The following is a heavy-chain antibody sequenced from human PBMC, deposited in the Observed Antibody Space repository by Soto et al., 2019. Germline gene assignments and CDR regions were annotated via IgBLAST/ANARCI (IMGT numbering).Heavy chain of an antibody. V-gene: IGHV1-45*02. J-gene: IGHJ6*02. CDR1: GYTFTYRY. Sequence: QMQLVQSGAEVKKTGSSVKVSCKASGYTFTYRYLNWVRQAPGQALEWMGWITPFNGNTNYAQKFQDKVTITRDRSMSTAYMELSSLRSEDTAMYYCASSSSRVYYYGMDVWGQGTTVTVSS. D-gene: IGHD6-6*01. CDR2: ITPFNGNT. CDR3: ASSSSRVYYYGMDV.